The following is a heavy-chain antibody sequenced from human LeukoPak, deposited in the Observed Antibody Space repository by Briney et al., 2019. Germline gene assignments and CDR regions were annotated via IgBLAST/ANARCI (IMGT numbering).Heavy chain of an antibody. CDR2: ISWNSGSI. CDR1: GFTFDDYA. Sequence: GRSLRLSCAASGFTFDDYAMHWVRQAPGKGLEWVSGISWNSGSIGYADSVKGRFTISRDNAKNSLYLQMNSLRAEDTALYYCAKSVAAEHNASDYWGQGTLVTVSS. J-gene: IGHJ4*02. D-gene: IGHD2-15*01. CDR3: AKSVAAEHNASDY. V-gene: IGHV3-9*01.